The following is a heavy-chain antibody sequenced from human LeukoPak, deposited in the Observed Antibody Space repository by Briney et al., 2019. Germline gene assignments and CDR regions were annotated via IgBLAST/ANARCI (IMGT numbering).Heavy chain of an antibody. D-gene: IGHD6-13*01. CDR3: ARGKWGQQLVNRYNWFDP. V-gene: IGHV4-34*01. CDR2: INHSGST. J-gene: IGHJ5*02. Sequence: PSETLSLTCAVYGGSFGGYYWSWIRQPPGKGLEWIGEINHSGSTNYNPSLKSRVTISVDTSKNQFSLKLSSVTAADTAVYYCARGKWGQQLVNRYNWFDPWGQGTLVTVSS. CDR1: GGSFGGYY.